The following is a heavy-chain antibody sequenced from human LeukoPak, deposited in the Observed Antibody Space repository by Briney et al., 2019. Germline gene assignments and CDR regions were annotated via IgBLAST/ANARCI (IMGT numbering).Heavy chain of an antibody. CDR3: ARDTMVLLIWMIFDY. V-gene: IGHV3-30*01. J-gene: IGHJ4*02. D-gene: IGHD4-23*01. CDR2: ISYDGSNK. Sequence: GGSLRLSCAASGFTFSSYAMHWVRQAPGKGLEWVAVISYDGSNKYYADSVKGRFTISRDNSKNTLYLQMNSLRAEDTAVYYCARDTMVLLIWMIFDYWGQGTLVTVSS. CDR1: GFTFSSYA.